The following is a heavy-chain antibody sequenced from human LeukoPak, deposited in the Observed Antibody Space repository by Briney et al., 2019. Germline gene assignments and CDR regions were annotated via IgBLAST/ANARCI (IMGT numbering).Heavy chain of an antibody. CDR1: GFRFAAYS. CDR2: IRNKDAGGTA. Sequence: GGSLRLSCTASGFRFAAYSMTWFRQAPGKGLEWVGFIRNKDAGGTAEYAASVRGRFTVSNDDYNSIAYLQMNSLKTEDTGVYYCTRDRVQTDYWGQGALVTVSS. V-gene: IGHV3-49*03. J-gene: IGHJ4*02. D-gene: IGHD6-6*01. CDR3: TRDRVQTDY.